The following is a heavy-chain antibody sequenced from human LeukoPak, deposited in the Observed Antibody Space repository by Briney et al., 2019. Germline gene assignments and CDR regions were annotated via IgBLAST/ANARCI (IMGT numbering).Heavy chain of an antibody. V-gene: IGHV1-69*13. Sequence: GASVKVSCKASGDTFSRYAISWVRQAPGQGLEWMGGIIPIFGTANYAQKFQDTVTITADESTSTAYMELSSLRAEDTAIYYCAKCYYYDSSGYYYPSGFDSWGQGTLVTVSS. CDR3: AKCYYYDSSGYYYPSGFDS. CDR2: IIPIFGTA. J-gene: IGHJ4*02. D-gene: IGHD3-22*01. CDR1: GDTFSRYA.